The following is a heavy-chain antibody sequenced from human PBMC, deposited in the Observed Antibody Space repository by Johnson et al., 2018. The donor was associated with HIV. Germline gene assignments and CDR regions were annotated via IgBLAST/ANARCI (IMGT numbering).Heavy chain of an antibody. D-gene: IGHD3-22*01. CDR1: GFTFDDYG. V-gene: IGHV3-20*04. J-gene: IGHJ3*02. CDR2: INWNGGST. CDR3: AKPVQYYYDSSGYYSDAFDI. Sequence: MQLVESGGGVVRPGGSLRLSCAASGFTFDDYGMSWVRQAPGKGLEWVSGINWNGGSTGYADSVKGRFTISRDNSKNTLYLQMSSLRAEDTAVYYCAKPVQYYYDSSGYYSDAFDIWGQGTMVNVSS.